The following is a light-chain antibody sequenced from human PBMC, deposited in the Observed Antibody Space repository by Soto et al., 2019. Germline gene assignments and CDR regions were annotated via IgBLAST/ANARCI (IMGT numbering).Light chain of an antibody. V-gene: IGLV2-14*01. J-gene: IGLJ1*01. CDR1: SNDVGAYNY. CDR3: SSYTTSITYV. Sequence: QSALTQPASVSESPGQSVTISCTGTSNDVGAYNYVSWYQQQLGKAPKLMIYEVNNRPSGISNRFSGSKSGNTASLTISGLQAEDEADYYCSSYTTSITYVFGTGTKLTVL. CDR2: EVN.